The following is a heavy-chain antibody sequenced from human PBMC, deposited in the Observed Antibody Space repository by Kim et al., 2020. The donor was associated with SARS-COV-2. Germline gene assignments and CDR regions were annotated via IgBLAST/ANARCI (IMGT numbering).Heavy chain of an antibody. D-gene: IGHD3-10*01. V-gene: IGHV3-49*02. Sequence: TREYAASVKGRFTISRDDSKSIAYLQMNSLKTEDTAVYYCTRLRVLLCSIWGQGTMVTVSS. J-gene: IGHJ3*02. CDR2: TR. CDR3: TRLRVLLCSI.